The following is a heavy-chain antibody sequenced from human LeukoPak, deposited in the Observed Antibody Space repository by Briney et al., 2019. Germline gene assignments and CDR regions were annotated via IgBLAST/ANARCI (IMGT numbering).Heavy chain of an antibody. CDR2: ISSSSSYI. D-gene: IGHD2-2*01. Sequence: GGSLRLSCAASGFTFSSYSMNWVRQAPGKGLEWVSSISSSSSYIYYADSVKGRFTISRDNAKNSLYPQMNSLRAEDTAVYYCARVPEGQLLWNYYMDVWGKGTTVTVSS. CDR3: ARVPEGQLLWNYYMDV. V-gene: IGHV3-21*01. CDR1: GFTFSSYS. J-gene: IGHJ6*03.